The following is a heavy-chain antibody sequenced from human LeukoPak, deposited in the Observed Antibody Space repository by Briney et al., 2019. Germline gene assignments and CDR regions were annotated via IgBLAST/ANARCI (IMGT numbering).Heavy chain of an antibody. CDR1: GFTFNDYG. V-gene: IGHV3-20*04. J-gene: IGHJ4*02. D-gene: IGHD5-24*01. Sequence: GGSLRLSCAASGFTFNDYGMSWVRQAPGKGLEWVSGINWNGGGTGYADSVKGRFTISRDNAKNSLSLQMGSLRAEDTALYYCARDRFPRGDGYNFDVTLEYWGQGTLVTVSS. CDR2: INWNGGGT. CDR3: ARDRFPRGDGYNFDVTLEY.